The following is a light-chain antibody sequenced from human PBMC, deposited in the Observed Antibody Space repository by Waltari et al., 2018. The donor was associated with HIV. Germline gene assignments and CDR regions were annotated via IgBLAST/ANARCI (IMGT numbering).Light chain of an antibody. J-gene: IGLJ2*01. CDR1: SSDVGGYNF. Sequence: QSALTQPPPVSGSPGQSVTFSCTGTSSDVGGYNFVSWYQQHPGKAPKPMIYDVSNRPSGVPDRFSGSKSGNTASLTISGLQAEDEADYYCCSYAGSYTRFGGGTKLTVL. V-gene: IGLV2-11*01. CDR3: CSYAGSYTR. CDR2: DVS.